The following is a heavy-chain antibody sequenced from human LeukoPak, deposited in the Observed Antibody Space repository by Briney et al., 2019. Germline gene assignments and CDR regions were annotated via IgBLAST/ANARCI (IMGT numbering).Heavy chain of an antibody. CDR3: ARPRIVVVTAIRVYYYYGMDV. CDR1: GGTFSSYA. V-gene: IGHV1-69*13. Sequence: SVKVSCKASGGTFSSYAISWVRQAPGQGLEWMGGIIPIFGTANYAQKFQGRVTITADESTSTAYMELSSLRSEDTAVYYCARPRIVVVTAIRVYYYYGMDVWGQGTTVTVSS. CDR2: IIPIFGTA. J-gene: IGHJ6*02. D-gene: IGHD2-21*02.